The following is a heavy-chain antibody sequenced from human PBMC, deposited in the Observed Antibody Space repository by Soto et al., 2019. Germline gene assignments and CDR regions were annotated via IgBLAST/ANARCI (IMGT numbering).Heavy chain of an antibody. Sequence: GGSLRLCCASSGFTFSNYCMRWARHSPGKGLEWVSAISGSCGNTHYAGSVAGRFTVSSDSSKKTLYLQMSSLRAEDTAVYYCAEEISSMWFPLDYWGQGTLVTVSS. J-gene: IGHJ4*02. D-gene: IGHD6-13*01. CDR1: GFTFSNYC. V-gene: IGHV3-23*01. CDR2: ISGSCGNT. CDR3: AEEISSMWFPLDY.